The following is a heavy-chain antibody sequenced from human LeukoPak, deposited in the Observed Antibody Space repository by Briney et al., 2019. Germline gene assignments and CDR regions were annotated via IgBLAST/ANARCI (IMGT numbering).Heavy chain of an antibody. J-gene: IGHJ4*02. CDR3: AKSQSRRGGVGATEQYYFDY. D-gene: IGHD1-26*01. V-gene: IGHV3-23*01. CDR2: ISGSGGST. CDR1: GFTFSSYG. Sequence: GGSLRLSCAASGFTFSSYGMSWVRQAPGKGLEWVSAISGSGGSTYYADSVKGRFTISRDNSKNTLYLQMNSLGAEDTAVYYCAKSQSRRGGVGATEQYYFDYWGQGTLVTVSS.